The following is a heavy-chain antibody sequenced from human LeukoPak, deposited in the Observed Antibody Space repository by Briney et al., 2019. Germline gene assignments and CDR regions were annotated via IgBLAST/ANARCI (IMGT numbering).Heavy chain of an antibody. Sequence: SETLSLTCTVSGGSISSSSYYWGWIRQPPGKGLERIGSIYYSGSTYYNPSLKSRVTISVDTSKNQFSLKLSSVTAADTAVYYCARSAWELRDYYYYGMDVWGQGTTVTVSS. V-gene: IGHV4-39*01. D-gene: IGHD1-26*01. J-gene: IGHJ6*02. CDR3: ARSAWELRDYYYYGMDV. CDR2: IYYSGST. CDR1: GGSISSSSYY.